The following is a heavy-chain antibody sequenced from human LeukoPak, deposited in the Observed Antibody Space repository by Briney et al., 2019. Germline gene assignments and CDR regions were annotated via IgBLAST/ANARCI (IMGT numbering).Heavy chain of an antibody. CDR1: GFAFRTYA. Sequence: PGGSLRLSCAASGFAFRTYAMSWVRQAPGKGLDWVSAISTGGKTYYADSVKGRFTISRDNSKNTLSLQMNSLRAEDTAVYYRAKGKQWELPFDYWGQGTLVTVSS. CDR3: AKGKQWELPFDY. J-gene: IGHJ4*02. D-gene: IGHD1-26*01. V-gene: IGHV3-23*01. CDR2: ISTGGKT.